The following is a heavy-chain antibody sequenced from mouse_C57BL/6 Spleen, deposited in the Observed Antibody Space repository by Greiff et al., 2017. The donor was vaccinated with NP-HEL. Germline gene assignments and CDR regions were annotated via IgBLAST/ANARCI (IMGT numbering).Heavy chain of an antibody. CDR2: ISYDGSN. V-gene: IGHV3-6*01. CDR3: AIEGAMMVTTPAWFAY. CDR1: GYSITSGYY. J-gene: IGHJ3*01. D-gene: IGHD2-3*01. Sequence: EVKLQESGPGLVKPSQSLSLTCSVTGYSITSGYYWNWIRQFPGKKLEWMGYISYDGSNNYNPSLKNRIPITRDTSKNQFFLKLNSVTTEDTATYYCAIEGAMMVTTPAWFAYWGQGTLVTVSA.